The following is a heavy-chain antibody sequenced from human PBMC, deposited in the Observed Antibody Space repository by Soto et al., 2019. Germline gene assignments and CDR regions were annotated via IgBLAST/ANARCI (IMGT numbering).Heavy chain of an antibody. CDR3: ARDLRCSGGSCYSGVSVDV. CDR2: IIPILGIA. Sequence: GAPVKVSCKASGGTFSSYTISWARQAPGQGLEWMGRIIPILGIANYAQKFQGRVTITADKSTSTAYMELSSLRSEDTAVYYCARDLRCSGGSCYSGVSVDVWGKGTTVTVSS. V-gene: IGHV1-69*04. CDR1: GGTFSSYT. D-gene: IGHD2-15*01. J-gene: IGHJ6*04.